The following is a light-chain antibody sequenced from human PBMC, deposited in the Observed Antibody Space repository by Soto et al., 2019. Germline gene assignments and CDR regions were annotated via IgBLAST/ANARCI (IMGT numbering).Light chain of an antibody. CDR3: MQGTPWPPIT. CDR1: QSLVYSDGNIY. Sequence: DVVLTQSPLSLPVTLGQPASISCRSTQSLVYSDGNIYLNWFRQRPGQSPRRLIYKVSNRDSGVPDRFSGSGSGTDFTLTISRVEAEGIGVYYCMQGTPWPPITFGQGPGLEIK. J-gene: IGKJ5*01. V-gene: IGKV2-30*01. CDR2: KVS.